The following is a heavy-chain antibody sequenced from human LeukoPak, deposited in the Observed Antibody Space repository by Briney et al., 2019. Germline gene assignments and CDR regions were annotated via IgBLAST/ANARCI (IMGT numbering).Heavy chain of an antibody. CDR1: GFTFSNAW. CDR3: TTRIAYYDFWSGYYFDY. V-gene: IGHV3-15*01. Sequence: GGSLRLSCAASGFTFSNAWMSWVRQAPGKGLEWVGRIKSKTDGGTTDYAAPVKGRFTISRDDSKNTLYLQMNSLKTEDTAVYYCTTRIAYYDFWSGYYFDYWGQGTLVTVSS. J-gene: IGHJ4*02. CDR2: IKSKTDGGTT. D-gene: IGHD3-3*01.